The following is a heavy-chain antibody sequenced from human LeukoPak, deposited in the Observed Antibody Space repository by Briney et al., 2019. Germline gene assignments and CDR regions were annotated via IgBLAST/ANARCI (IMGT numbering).Heavy chain of an antibody. Sequence: GGSLRLSCGASGFTFSSYRMDWVRQAPGKGLEWVPYINTDGSRTTYADSVKGRFTISRENAKKTVYLQMASLRAEDTAVYYCVRGRVGGVDYWGQGTLVTVSS. CDR3: VRGRVGGVDY. J-gene: IGHJ4*02. D-gene: IGHD4-23*01. V-gene: IGHV3-74*01. CDR2: INTDGSRT. CDR1: GFTFSSYR.